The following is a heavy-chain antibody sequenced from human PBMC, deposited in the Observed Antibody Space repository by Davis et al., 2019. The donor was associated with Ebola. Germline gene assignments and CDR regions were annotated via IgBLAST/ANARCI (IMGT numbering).Heavy chain of an antibody. CDR1: GYTFTSYG. V-gene: IGHV1-18*01. J-gene: IGHJ6*02. D-gene: IGHD6-19*01. Sequence: ASVKVSCKASGYTFTSYGISWVRQAPGQGLEWMGWISAYNGNTNYAQKLQGRVTMTTDTSTSTAYMELRRLRSDDTAVYYCAGDGYSSGWDRTSYGMDVWGQGTTVTVSS. CDR3: AGDGYSSGWDRTSYGMDV. CDR2: ISAYNGNT.